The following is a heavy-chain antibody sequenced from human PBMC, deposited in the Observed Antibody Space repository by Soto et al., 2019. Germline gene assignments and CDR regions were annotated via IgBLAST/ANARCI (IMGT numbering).Heavy chain of an antibody. CDR3: GKVWVAATKSPDFDS. CDR2: IDYNGVT. CDR1: GGSIYNSYYY. D-gene: IGHD2-15*01. V-gene: IGHV4-39*01. Sequence: SATRSLTCAVSGGSIYNSYYYWGWIRQPPAKGLEWFGNIDYNGVTSYNPSLKARVTISGDTAGNQFPLKLTSVTAADTDLYSCGKVWVAATKSPDFDSWGPGTLVTVS. J-gene: IGHJ4*02.